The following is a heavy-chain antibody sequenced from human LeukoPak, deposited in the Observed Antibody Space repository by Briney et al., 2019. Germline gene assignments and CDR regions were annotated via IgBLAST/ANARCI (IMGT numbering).Heavy chain of an antibody. D-gene: IGHD4-17*01. J-gene: IGHJ4*02. CDR2: INHSGST. V-gene: IGHV4-34*01. CDR1: GGSFSGCY. Sequence: PSETLSLTRAVYGGSFSGCYWSWIRQPPGKGLEWIGEINHSGSTNYNPSLKSRVTISVDTSKNQFSLKLSSVTAADTAVYYCARRMLRCKFDYWGQGTLVTVSS. CDR3: ARRMLRCKFDY.